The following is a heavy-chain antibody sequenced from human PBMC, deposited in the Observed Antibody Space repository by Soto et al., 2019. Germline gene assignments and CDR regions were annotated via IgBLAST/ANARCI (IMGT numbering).Heavy chain of an antibody. Sequence: QVQLVESGGGVVQPGRSLRLSCAASGFTFSSYGMHWVRQAPGKGLEWVAVISYDGSNQYYADSVKGRFTISRDNSKNTLYLQMNSLRAEDTAVYYCAKDHEWFGDKGAFDIWGQGTMVTVSS. CDR2: ISYDGSNQ. D-gene: IGHD3-10*01. CDR1: GFTFSSYG. CDR3: AKDHEWFGDKGAFDI. V-gene: IGHV3-30*18. J-gene: IGHJ3*02.